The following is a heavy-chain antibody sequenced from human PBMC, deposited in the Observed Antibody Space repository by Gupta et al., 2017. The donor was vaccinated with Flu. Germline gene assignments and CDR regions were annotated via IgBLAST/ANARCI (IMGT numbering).Heavy chain of an antibody. D-gene: IGHD6-13*01. V-gene: IGHV3-23*01. CDR2: IDDNGETT. CDR1: AFTFNDYA. CDR3: ARDYWRFQRSTWFFSSSFDC. Sequence: EVQLLESGGGLVQPGGSLRLSCAASAFTFNDYAMSWVRQAPGKGLEWVSSIDDNGETTYYADSVKGRFSISRDNSKDTLFLEMDSLRAEDTAVYYCARDYWRFQRSTWFFSSSFDCWGPGTLVTVSS. J-gene: IGHJ4*02.